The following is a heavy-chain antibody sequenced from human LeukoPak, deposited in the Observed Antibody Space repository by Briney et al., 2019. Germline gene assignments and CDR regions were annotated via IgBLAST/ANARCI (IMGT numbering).Heavy chain of an antibody. J-gene: IGHJ4*02. V-gene: IGHV3-74*01. CDR2: INSDGTGT. CDR1: GFTFSSYW. CDR3: ATHWGYSSTWQTFDY. Sequence: GGSLRLSCAASGFTFSSYWMHWVRQAPGKGLVWVSRINSDGTGTSYADSVEGRFTISRDNAKNTLYLQMNSLRAEDTAVYYCATHWGYSSTWQTFDYWGQGTLVTVSS. D-gene: IGHD6-13*01.